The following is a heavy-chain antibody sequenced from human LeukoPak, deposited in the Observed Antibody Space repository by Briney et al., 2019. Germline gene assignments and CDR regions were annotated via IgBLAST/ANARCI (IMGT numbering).Heavy chain of an antibody. CDR3: AREVVSGWDYFDY. D-gene: IGHD6-19*01. V-gene: IGHV3-30-3*01. CDR2: ISYDGSNK. Sequence: PGGSLRLSCATSGFTFSSYAMHWVRQAPGKGLEWVAVISYDGSNKYYADSVKGRFTISRDNSKNTLYLQMNSLRAEDTAVYYCAREVVSGWDYFDYWGQGTLVTVSS. CDR1: GFTFSSYA. J-gene: IGHJ4*02.